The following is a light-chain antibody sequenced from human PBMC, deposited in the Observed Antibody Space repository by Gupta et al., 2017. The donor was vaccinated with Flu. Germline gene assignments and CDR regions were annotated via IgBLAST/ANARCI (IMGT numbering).Light chain of an antibody. CDR2: SAS. J-gene: IGKJ1*01. CDR3: QPYGSSRT. V-gene: IGKV3-20*01. Sequence: EIVLTQSPGPLSLSPGERATLSCRASQSIGSNYLAWYQQKPGQAPRLLIYSASTRATGVPDRFSGSGSGTDFTLTISRLEPEDFAVYYCQPYGSSRTFGQGTKVEIK. CDR1: QSIGSNY.